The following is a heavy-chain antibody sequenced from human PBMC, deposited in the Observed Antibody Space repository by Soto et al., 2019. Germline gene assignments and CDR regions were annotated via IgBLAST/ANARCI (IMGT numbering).Heavy chain of an antibody. D-gene: IGHD3-16*01. CDR3: TTVPLWGHSYYGMDV. CDR2: IKSMTDGGTT. V-gene: IGHV3-15*01. J-gene: IGHJ6*02. Sequence: PGGSLRLSCTASGFTFSNACMSWVRQAPGKGLDWVGRIKSMTDGGTTDDPAPVKCRFAISRDDLKNTLYLQMNTLKTDDTGVYYCTTVPLWGHSYYGMDVWGQGTPVTVSS. CDR1: GFTFSNAC.